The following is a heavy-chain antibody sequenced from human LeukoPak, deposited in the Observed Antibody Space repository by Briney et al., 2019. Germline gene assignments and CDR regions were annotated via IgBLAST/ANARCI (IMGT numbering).Heavy chain of an antibody. Sequence: TSETLSLTCTVSGGSISSSSYYWGWIRQPPGKGLEWIGSIYYSGSTYYNPSLRSRVTISVDTSKNQFSLKLSSVTAADTAVYYCASQHYDFWSGYPYYFDYWGQGTLVTVSS. D-gene: IGHD3-3*01. V-gene: IGHV4-39*01. CDR2: IYYSGST. CDR1: GGSISSSSYY. J-gene: IGHJ4*02. CDR3: ASQHYDFWSGYPYYFDY.